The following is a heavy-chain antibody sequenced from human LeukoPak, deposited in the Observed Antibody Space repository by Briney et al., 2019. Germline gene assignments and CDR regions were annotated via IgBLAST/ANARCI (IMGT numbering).Heavy chain of an antibody. CDR1: GFTFSSNA. J-gene: IGHJ4*02. CDR3: AKDRTRSDF. V-gene: IGHV3-23*01. CDR2: ISGSGVTT. Sequence: PGGSLRLSCVASGFTFSSNAMSWVRQAPGKGLEWVSVISGSGVTTYYADYVKGRFTISRDNSKNTLFLQMNSLRVEDTAVYYCAKDRTRSDFWGQGTLVTVSS. D-gene: IGHD3/OR15-3a*01.